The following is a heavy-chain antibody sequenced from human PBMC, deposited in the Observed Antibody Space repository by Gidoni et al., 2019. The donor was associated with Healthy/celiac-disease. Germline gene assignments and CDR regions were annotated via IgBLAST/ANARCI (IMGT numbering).Heavy chain of an antibody. CDR3: AKDPAYCGGDCYPYWYFDL. CDR2: ISGSGGST. Sequence: EVQLLESGGGLVQPGGSLRLSCAASGFTFSSYAMSWVRQAPGKGLEWVSAISGSGGSTYYADSVKGRFTISRDNSKNTLYLQMNSLRAEDTAVYYCAKDPAYCGGDCYPYWYFDLWGRGTLVTVSS. J-gene: IGHJ2*01. V-gene: IGHV3-23*01. CDR1: GFTFSSYA. D-gene: IGHD2-21*02.